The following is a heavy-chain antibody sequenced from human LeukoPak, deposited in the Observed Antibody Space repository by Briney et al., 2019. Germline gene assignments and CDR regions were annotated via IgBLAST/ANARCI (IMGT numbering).Heavy chain of an antibody. CDR1: GITLANNY. Sequence: SGGSLRLSCAAPGITLANNYFSPVRQAPGKGLEWVALIYSVGSTVYADSVKGRFTISRDSSRNTLFLQMNSLRPEDTAVYHCTRNRTETPLGYCGEGTLVTVSS. CDR3: TRNRTETPLGY. D-gene: IGHD1-14*01. V-gene: IGHV3-53*01. J-gene: IGHJ4*02. CDR2: IYSVGST.